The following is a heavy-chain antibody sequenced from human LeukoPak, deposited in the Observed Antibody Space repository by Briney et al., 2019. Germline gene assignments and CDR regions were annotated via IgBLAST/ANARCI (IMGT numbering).Heavy chain of an antibody. CDR3: AKGGSHVSGWLYGASDY. CDR2: IYSGGNT. CDR1: GFTVSSHF. J-gene: IGHJ4*02. V-gene: IGHV3-53*01. Sequence: GGSLRLSCAASGFTVSSHFMSWVRQAPGKGLEWVSVIYSGGNTNYADSVKGRFTISRDNSKNTLYLQMNGLRAEDTAVYYCAKGGSHVSGWLYGASDYWGQGTLVTVSS. D-gene: IGHD2-2*02.